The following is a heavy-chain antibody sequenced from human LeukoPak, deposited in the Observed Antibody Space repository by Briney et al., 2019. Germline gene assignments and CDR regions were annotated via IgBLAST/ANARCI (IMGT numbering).Heavy chain of an antibody. V-gene: IGHV1-69*13. J-gene: IGHJ4*02. CDR3: ARGGITMVRGVITPYYFDY. D-gene: IGHD3-10*01. Sequence: SVKVSCKASGDTFSSYAISWVRQAPGQGFEWMGGIIPMFGTANYAQKFQGRVTITADESTSTAYMDLSSLRSEDTAVYYCARGGITMVRGVITPYYFDYWGQGTLVTVSS. CDR2: IIPMFGTA. CDR1: GDTFSSYA.